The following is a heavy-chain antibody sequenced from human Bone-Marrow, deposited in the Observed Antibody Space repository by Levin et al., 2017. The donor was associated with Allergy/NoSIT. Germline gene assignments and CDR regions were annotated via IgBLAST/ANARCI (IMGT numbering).Heavy chain of an antibody. CDR1: GFIFTNYY. J-gene: IGHJ4*02. CDR2: ISGSGNTI. D-gene: IGHD7-27*01. CDR3: ARWGNWGNKNFDS. Sequence: GGSLRLSCAASGFIFTNYYLNWVRQAPGRGLEWLSCISGSGNTIYYADSVRGRFTISRDNAKNSVYLQMNSLGADDTAVYFCARWGNWGNKNFDSWGQGILVTVSS. V-gene: IGHV3-11*01.